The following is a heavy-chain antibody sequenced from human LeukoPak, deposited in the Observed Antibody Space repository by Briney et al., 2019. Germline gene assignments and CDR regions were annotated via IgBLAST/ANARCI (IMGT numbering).Heavy chain of an antibody. CDR3: AKEWVRGIIPGDIGSGDAFDS. CDR2: ISGSGSST. J-gene: IGHJ3*02. D-gene: IGHD2-2*02. Sequence: GGSLRLSCAASGFTFSLYAMSWVRQAPGKGLEWVSGISGSGSSTYYADSVKGRFTISRDNSKNTLYLQMNSLRAEDTAIYYCAKEWVRGIIPGDIGSGDAFDSWGQGTMVTVSS. V-gene: IGHV3-23*01. CDR1: GFTFSLYA.